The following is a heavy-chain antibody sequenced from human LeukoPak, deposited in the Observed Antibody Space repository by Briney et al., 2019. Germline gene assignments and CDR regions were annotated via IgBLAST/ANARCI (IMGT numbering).Heavy chain of an antibody. V-gene: IGHV3-48*03. CDR1: GFTFSNYE. D-gene: IGHD2-2*01. CDR2: ISGSGSPI. J-gene: IGHJ4*02. CDR3: AREYCTSNSCYFDY. Sequence: GGSLRLSCAASGFTFSNYEMNWVRQAPGMGLEGVSYISGSGSPIHYAYSVKGRFTISRDNAKTSLYLQMNSLRVEDTSVYYCAREYCTSNSCYFDYWGQGTLVTVSS.